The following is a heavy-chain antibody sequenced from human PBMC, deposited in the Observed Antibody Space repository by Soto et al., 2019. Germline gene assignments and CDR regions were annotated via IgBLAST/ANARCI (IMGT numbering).Heavy chain of an antibody. V-gene: IGHV3-48*03. CDR3: ARDQPGEEEFDL. CDR1: GFNFNSYG. J-gene: IGHJ2*01. D-gene: IGHD7-27*01. CDR2: ISTSGTTI. Sequence: MQLVGSGGGVVQPGTSLRVSCAASGFNFNSYGMNWVRQAPGKGLEWVSYISTSGTTIYYADSVKGRFTISRDNAKNSLFLQMNSLRAEDTAVYYCARDQPGEEEFDLWGRGTLVTVSS.